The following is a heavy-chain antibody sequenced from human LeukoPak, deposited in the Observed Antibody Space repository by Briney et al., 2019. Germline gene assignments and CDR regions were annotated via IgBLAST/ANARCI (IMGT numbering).Heavy chain of an antibody. D-gene: IGHD3-10*01. CDR1: GGSFSGYY. CDR2: INHSGST. CDR3: ARGGSGSPGAYFDY. Sequence: SETLSLTCGVYGGSFSGYYWRWIRQPPGKGLEWIGEINHSGSTNYNPSLKSRVTISVDTSKNQFSLRLSSVTAAYTAAYYCARGGSGSPGAYFDYWGQGTLVTVSS. J-gene: IGHJ4*02. V-gene: IGHV4-34*01.